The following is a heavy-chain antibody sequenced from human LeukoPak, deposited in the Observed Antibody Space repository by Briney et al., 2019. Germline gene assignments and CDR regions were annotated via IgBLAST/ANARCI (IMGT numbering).Heavy chain of an antibody. CDR2: ISGSGGST. V-gene: IGHV3-23*01. Sequence: GGSLRLSCAASGFTFSSYAMSWVRQAPGKGLEWVSAISGSGGSTFYADSVKGRFTISRDNSNDTLYVQMNSLRAEDTAVYYCTKDLPGFFDYWGQGTLVTVSS. CDR3: TKDLPGFFDY. J-gene: IGHJ4*02. CDR1: GFTFSSYA.